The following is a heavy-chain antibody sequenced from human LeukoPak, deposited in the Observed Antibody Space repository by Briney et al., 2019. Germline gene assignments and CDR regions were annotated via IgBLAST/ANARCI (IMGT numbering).Heavy chain of an antibody. CDR2: ISSSGSII. CDR1: GFTFSDYY. J-gene: IGHJ4*02. D-gene: IGHD3-22*01. CDR3: ARVGYDSSGRFDY. Sequence: GGALRLSCAASGFTFSDYYMTWIRQAPGKGLEWVSYISSSGSIIYYADSVKGRFIISRDNAKNSLYLQMNSLRAEDTAVYFCARVGYDSSGRFDYWGQGTLVTVSS. V-gene: IGHV3-11*04.